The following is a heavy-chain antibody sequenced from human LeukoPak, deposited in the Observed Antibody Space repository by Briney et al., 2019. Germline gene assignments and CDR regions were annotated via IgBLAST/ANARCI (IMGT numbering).Heavy chain of an antibody. V-gene: IGHV1-24*01. CDR2: FDPEDGET. Sequence: ASVMVSCTVSGYTLTELSMHWVRQAPGKGLEWMGGFDPEDGETIYAQKFQGRVTMTEDTSTDTAYMELSSLRSEDTAVYYCATPSYYYDSSGYYYNYWGQGTLVTVSS. D-gene: IGHD3-22*01. CDR1: GYTLTELS. J-gene: IGHJ4*02. CDR3: ATPSYYYDSSGYYYNY.